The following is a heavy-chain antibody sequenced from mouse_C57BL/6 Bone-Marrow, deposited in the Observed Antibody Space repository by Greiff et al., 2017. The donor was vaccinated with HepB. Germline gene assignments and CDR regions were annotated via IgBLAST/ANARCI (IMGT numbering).Heavy chain of an antibody. CDR1: GFNIKDDY. V-gene: IGHV14-4*01. D-gene: IGHD1-1*01. J-gene: IGHJ2*01. CDR2: IDPENGDT. CDR3: TTLITTVVGDFDY. Sequence: VQLQQSGAELVRPGASVKLSCTASGFNIKDDYMHWVKQRPEQGLEWIGWIDPENGDTEYASKFQGKATITADNSSNTAYLQLSSLTSEDTAVYYCTTLITTVVGDFDYWGQGTTRTVSS.